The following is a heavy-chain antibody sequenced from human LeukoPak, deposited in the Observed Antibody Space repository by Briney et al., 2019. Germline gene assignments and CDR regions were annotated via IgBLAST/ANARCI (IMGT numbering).Heavy chain of an antibody. CDR1: GGSISSYY. V-gene: IGHV4-4*07. J-gene: IGHJ4*02. Sequence: SETLSLTCTVSGGSISSYYWGWIRQPAGKGLEWIGRIYTSGSTNYNPSLKSRVTISVDTSKNQFSLKLSSVTAADTAVYYCTRLTPMIVVIDWGQGTLVTVSS. CDR3: TRLTPMIVVID. CDR2: IYTSGST. D-gene: IGHD3-22*01.